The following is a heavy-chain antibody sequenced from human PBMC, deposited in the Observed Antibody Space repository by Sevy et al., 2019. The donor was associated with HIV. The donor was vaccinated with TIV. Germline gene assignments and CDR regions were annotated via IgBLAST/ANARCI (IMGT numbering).Heavy chain of an antibody. CDR3: ARVVGYLSGNYYKYYYDLDV. CDR1: GFSFSWYW. V-gene: IGHV3-7*01. D-gene: IGHD3-10*01. Sequence: GGSLRLSCAASGFSFSWYWMSWVRQTPEKGLEWVANIKPDGSEKNYVDSVKGRFSISRDNAKKSLYLQMNNLRVEDTAVYYCARVVGYLSGNYYKYYYDLDVWGQGTTVTVSS. CDR2: IKPDGSEK. J-gene: IGHJ6*02.